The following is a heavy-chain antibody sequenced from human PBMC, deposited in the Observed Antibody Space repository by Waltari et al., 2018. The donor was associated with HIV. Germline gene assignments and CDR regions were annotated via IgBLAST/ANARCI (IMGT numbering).Heavy chain of an antibody. D-gene: IGHD1-26*01. J-gene: IGHJ4*02. Sequence: EVQVVESGGGLVQPGGSLNLSCAASGFTLRSFEMNWVRQAPGKGLEWVSYISSSGSTIYYADSVKGRFTISRDNAKNSLYLQMNSLRAEDTAVYFCARDGSSYYGLDYWGRGTLVTVSS. V-gene: IGHV3-48*03. CDR1: GFTLRSFE. CDR3: ARDGSSYYGLDY. CDR2: ISSSGSTI.